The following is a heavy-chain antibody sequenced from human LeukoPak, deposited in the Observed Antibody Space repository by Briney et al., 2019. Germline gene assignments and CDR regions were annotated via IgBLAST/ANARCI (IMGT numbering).Heavy chain of an antibody. CDR3: ARAPVDCSSTSCYLVQNYYYYMDV. CDR1: GGTFSSYA. CDR2: IIPIFGTA. Sequence: ASVKVSCKASGGTFSSYAISWLRQAPGQWLEWMGGIIPIFGTANYAQKFQGRVTITTDESTSTAYMELSSLRSEDTAVYYCARAPVDCSSTSCYLVQNYYYYMDVWGKGTTVTVSS. V-gene: IGHV1-69*05. D-gene: IGHD2-2*01. J-gene: IGHJ6*03.